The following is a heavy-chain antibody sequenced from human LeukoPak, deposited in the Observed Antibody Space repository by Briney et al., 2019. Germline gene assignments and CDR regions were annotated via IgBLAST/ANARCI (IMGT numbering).Heavy chain of an antibody. CDR3: ARSTIFGVVIYGYYFDY. J-gene: IGHJ4*02. CDR2: IIPIFGTA. V-gene: IGHV1-69*13. D-gene: IGHD3-3*01. Sequence: SVKVSCKASGGTFSSYAISWVRQAPGQGLEWMGGIIPIFGTANYAQKFQGRVTITADESTSTAYMELSSLRSEDTAVYYCARSTIFGVVIYGYYFDYWGQGTLVTVSS. CDR1: GGTFSSYA.